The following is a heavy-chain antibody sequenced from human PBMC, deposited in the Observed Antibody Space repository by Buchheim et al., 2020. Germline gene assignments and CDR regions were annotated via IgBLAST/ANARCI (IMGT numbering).Heavy chain of an antibody. J-gene: IGHJ5*02. CDR1: GGSISSYY. Sequence: QVQLQESGPGLVKPSETLSLTCTVSGGSISSYYWSWIRQPPGKGLEWIGYIYYSGSTNYHPSLKSRVTISVDPSKHQFSLKLSSVTAANTAVDYCARDYRNYGAYNWFDPWGQGTL. V-gene: IGHV4-59*01. CDR2: IYYSGST. CDR3: ARDYRNYGAYNWFDP. D-gene: IGHD4-11*01.